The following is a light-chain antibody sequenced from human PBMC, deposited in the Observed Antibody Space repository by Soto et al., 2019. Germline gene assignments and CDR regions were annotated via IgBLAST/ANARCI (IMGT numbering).Light chain of an antibody. Sequence: EIVLTQSPGTLSLSPGERATLSCRASQSVSSNYLAWYQQKPGQAPRRLIYGASSRATGIPDRFSGSGSGTDFTLTISRLEPEDFAVYYCQQYGSSPPYTFGQGTKLEIK. J-gene: IGKJ2*01. V-gene: IGKV3-20*01. CDR3: QQYGSSPPYT. CDR2: GAS. CDR1: QSVSSNY.